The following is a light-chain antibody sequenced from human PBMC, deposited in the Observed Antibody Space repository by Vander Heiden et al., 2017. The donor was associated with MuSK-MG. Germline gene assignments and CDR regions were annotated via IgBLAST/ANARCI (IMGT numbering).Light chain of an antibody. V-gene: IGKV1-39*01. CDR1: QSISSY. CDR3: QQSYSTSWT. J-gene: IGKJ1*01. Sequence: DIQLTQSPSSLSASVGDRVTITCRASQSISSYLNWYQQKPGKAPKLLIYAASSLQSGVPSRFSGSGSGTDFTRTISSLQPEDFATYYGQQSYSTSWTFGQGTKVEIK. CDR2: AAS.